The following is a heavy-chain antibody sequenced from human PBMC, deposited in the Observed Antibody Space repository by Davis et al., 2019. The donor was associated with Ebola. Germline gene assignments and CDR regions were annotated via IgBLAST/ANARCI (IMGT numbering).Heavy chain of an antibody. V-gene: IGHV3-7*01. Sequence: PGGSLRLSCVVSGFTFAHYLMTWVRQAPGKGLEWVASLKEDESQKYYVDSVKGRFTISRDNAENSLFLQMNSLRAEDTAVYYCARHIGIMGVTTFNYWGQGTLVIVSS. D-gene: IGHD1-26*01. CDR3: ARHIGIMGVTTFNY. J-gene: IGHJ4*02. CDR2: LKEDESQK. CDR1: GFTFAHYL.